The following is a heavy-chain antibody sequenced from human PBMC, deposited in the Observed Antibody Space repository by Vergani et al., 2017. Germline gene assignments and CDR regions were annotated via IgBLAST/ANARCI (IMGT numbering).Heavy chain of an antibody. J-gene: IGHJ6*03. Sequence: QVQLQESGPGLVKPSQTLSLTCTVSGGSISSGDYYWSWIRQPPGKGLEWIGYIHYSGRTSHNPSLKSRVTITLDTSKNQFSLKLSSVPAADTAVYYCANKQWVYYYTDVWGKGTTVTVSS. CDR1: GGSISSGDYY. CDR2: IHYSGRT. V-gene: IGHV4-30-4*01. CDR3: ANKQWVYYYTDV. D-gene: IGHD1-26*01.